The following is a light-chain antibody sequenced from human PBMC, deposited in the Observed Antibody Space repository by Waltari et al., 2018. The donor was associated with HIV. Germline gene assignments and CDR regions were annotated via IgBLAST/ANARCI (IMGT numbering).Light chain of an antibody. V-gene: IGLV2-23*02. Sequence: QSALTQSASVSGSPGQSITISCTGTSSDVGSYNLVSWYQHNPGKAPKLMIYEVNKRPSGVSNRFSGSKSGNTASLTISGLQAEDEADYYCCSYAGSSTSVVFGGGTKLTVL. CDR2: EVN. CDR3: CSYAGSSTSVV. J-gene: IGLJ2*01. CDR1: SSDVGSYNL.